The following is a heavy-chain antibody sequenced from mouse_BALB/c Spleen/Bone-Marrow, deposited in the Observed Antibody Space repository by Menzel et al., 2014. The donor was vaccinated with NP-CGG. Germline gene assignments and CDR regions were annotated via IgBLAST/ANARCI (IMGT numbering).Heavy chain of an antibody. Sequence: EVMLVESGGGLVQPGGSLKLSCAASGFDFSRYWMTWVRQAPGKGLEWIGEINPNSSTINYTPSLKDKFIISRDNAKNTLYLQRSKVRSEDRALYYCARPGYYGYQGVWGEGTTVTVSS. D-gene: IGHD1-2*01. J-gene: IGHJ1*01. CDR2: INPNSSTI. CDR3: ARPGYYGYQGV. V-gene: IGHV4-1*02. CDR1: GFDFSRYW.